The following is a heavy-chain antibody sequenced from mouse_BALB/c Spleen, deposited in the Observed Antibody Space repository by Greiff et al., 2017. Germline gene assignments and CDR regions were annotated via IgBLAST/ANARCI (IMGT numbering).Heavy chain of an antibody. J-gene: IGHJ4*01. CDR1: GFTFSSYG. Sequence: EVQVVESGGDLVKPGGSLKLSCAASGFTFSSYGMSWVRQTPDKRLEWVATISSGGSYTYYPDSVKGRFTISRDNAKNTLYLQMSSLKSEDTAMYYCARHTVDRYDGMDYWGQGTSVTVSS. D-gene: IGHD2-14*01. CDR3: ARHTVDRYDGMDY. V-gene: IGHV5-6*01. CDR2: ISSGGSYT.